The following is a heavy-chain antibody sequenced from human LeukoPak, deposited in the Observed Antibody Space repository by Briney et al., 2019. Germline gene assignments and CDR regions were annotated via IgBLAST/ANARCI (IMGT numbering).Heavy chain of an antibody. CDR2: IKQDGSEK. Sequence: GGSLRLSCAASGFTLSSYWMSWVRQAPGKGLEWVANIKQDGSEKYYVDSVKGRFTISRDNAKNSLYLQMNSLRAEDTAVYYCAREPVGYCTNGVCYEETSRWFDPWGQGTLVTVSS. CDR1: GFTLSSYW. D-gene: IGHD2-8*01. CDR3: AREPVGYCTNGVCYEETSRWFDP. V-gene: IGHV3-7*01. J-gene: IGHJ5*02.